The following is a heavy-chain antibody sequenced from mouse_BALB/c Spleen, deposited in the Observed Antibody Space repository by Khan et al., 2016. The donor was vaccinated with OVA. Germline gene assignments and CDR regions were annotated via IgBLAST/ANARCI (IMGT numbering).Heavy chain of an antibody. J-gene: IGHJ4*01. CDR3: ARGGATYYGNDGSAMEY. Sequence: QIQLVQSGPELKKPGETVRISCKASGYTFTTAGIQWVQKMPGKGLKWIGWINTHSGVPKYAEDFKGRFAFSLEISVNTAYLQITNLKNEDTATYFCARGGATYYGNDGSAMEYWGQGTSVTVSS. V-gene: IGHV9-4*02. CDR2: INTHSGVP. D-gene: IGHD2-9*01. CDR1: GYTFTTAG.